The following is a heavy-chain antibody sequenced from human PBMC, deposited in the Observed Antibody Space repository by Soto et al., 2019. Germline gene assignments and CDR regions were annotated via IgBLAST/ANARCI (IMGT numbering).Heavy chain of an antibody. V-gene: IGHV3-30-3*01. D-gene: IGHD3-3*01. CDR1: GFTFSSYA. J-gene: IGHJ6*02. CDR3: ARDRIGVAQYYYYGMDV. CDR2: ISYDGSNK. Sequence: GGSLRLSCAASGFTFSSYAMHWVRQAPGKGLEWVAVISYDGSNKYYADSVKGRFTISRDNSKNTLYLQMNSLRAEDTAVYYCARDRIGVAQYYYYGMDVWGQGTTVTVSS.